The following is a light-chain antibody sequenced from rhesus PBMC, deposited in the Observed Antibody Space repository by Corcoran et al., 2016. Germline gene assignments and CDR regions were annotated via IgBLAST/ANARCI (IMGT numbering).Light chain of an antibody. CDR2: WAF. CDR1: QSLLYSSNNKNY. Sequence: DIVMTQSPDSLAVSLGERVTINCKSSQSLLYSSNNKNYLAWYQQKPGQAPKRVIYWAFTRESGFPNRFSGSGSGTDFTLTISGLQAEDVAVYYCQQYYSSPLTFGGGTKVEIK. J-gene: IGKJ4*01. V-gene: IGKV4-1*01. CDR3: QQYYSSPLT.